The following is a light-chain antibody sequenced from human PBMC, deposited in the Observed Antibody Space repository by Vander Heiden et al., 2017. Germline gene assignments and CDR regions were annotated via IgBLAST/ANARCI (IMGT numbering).Light chain of an antibody. V-gene: IGLV1-40*01. CDR3: QSYDSSLTSHV. CDR2: GNS. CDR1: SSNIGAGYD. J-gene: IGLJ1*01. Sequence: QSVLTQPPSVSGAPGPRVTISCTGSSSNIGAGYDVHWYQQLPGTAPKLLIFGNSNRPSGVPDRFSGSNSGTSASLAITGLQAEDEADYYCQSYDSSLTSHVFGTGTKVTVL.